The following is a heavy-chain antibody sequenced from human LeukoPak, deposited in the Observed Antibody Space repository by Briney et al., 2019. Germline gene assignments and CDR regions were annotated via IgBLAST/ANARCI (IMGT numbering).Heavy chain of an antibody. CDR2: IYSGGST. D-gene: IGHD6-13*01. J-gene: IGHJ4*02. CDR3: ARGAAPYSSSWYPNDY. Sequence: GGPLRLSCAASGFTFSTYGMSWVRQAPGKGLEWVSVIYSGGSTYYADSVKGRFTISRDNSKNTLYLQMNSLRAEDTAVYYCARGAAPYSSSWYPNDYWGQGTLVTVSS. CDR1: GFTFSTYG. V-gene: IGHV3-53*01.